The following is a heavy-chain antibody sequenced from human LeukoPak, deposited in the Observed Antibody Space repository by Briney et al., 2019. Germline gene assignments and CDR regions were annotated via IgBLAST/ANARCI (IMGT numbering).Heavy chain of an antibody. Sequence: ASVKVSCKASGGTFNSYAINWVRQAPGQGLEWMGGIIPRLGTTKYIEKFQGRITITTDESTTTAYMELTSLRSEDTAVYYCARDQNYYGSGSYYKPDQGPDYWGQGTLVTVSS. CDR2: IIPRLGTT. D-gene: IGHD3-10*01. CDR1: GGTFNSYA. J-gene: IGHJ4*02. CDR3: ARDQNYYGSGSYYKPDQGPDY. V-gene: IGHV1-69*05.